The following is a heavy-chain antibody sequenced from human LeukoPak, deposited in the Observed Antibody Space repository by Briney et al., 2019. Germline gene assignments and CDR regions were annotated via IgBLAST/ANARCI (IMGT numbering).Heavy chain of an antibody. V-gene: IGHV3-7*03. CDR1: GFTFSSYW. CDR2: IKQDGSEK. D-gene: IGHD5-18*01. Sequence: GGSLRLSCAASGFTFSSYWMSCVRQAPGKGLEWVANIKQDGSEKYYVDSVKGRFTISRDNAKNSLYLQMNSLRAEDTAVYYCARDRIQLWFQNHYFDYWGQGTLVTVSS. J-gene: IGHJ4*02. CDR3: ARDRIQLWFQNHYFDY.